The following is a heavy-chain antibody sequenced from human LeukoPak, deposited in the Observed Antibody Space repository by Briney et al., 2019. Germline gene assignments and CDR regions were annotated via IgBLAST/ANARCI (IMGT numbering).Heavy chain of an antibody. Sequence: PGGSLRLSCAASGFTFSSYSMNWVRQAPGKGLEWVSYISSSSSTIYYADSVKGRFTISRDNAKNSLYLQMNSLRAEDTAVYYCASFFQVGSSSYYFDYWGQGTLVTVSS. J-gene: IGHJ4*02. CDR2: ISSSSSTI. CDR3: ASFFQVGSSSYYFDY. CDR1: GFTFSSYS. V-gene: IGHV3-48*01. D-gene: IGHD6-6*01.